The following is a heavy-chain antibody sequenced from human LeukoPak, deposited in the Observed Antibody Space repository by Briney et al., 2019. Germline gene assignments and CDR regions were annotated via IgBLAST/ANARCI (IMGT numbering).Heavy chain of an antibody. CDR1: GFTFSDYY. Sequence: GESLKISCAASGFTFSDYYMSWIRQAPGKGLEWVSYISSSDSTIYYADSVKGRFTISRDNAKNSLYLQLNSLRAEDTAVYYCARDGSRYCSSTSCYSGYYYYGMDVWGQGTTVTVSS. CDR3: ARDGSRYCSSTSCYSGYYYYGMDV. J-gene: IGHJ6*02. D-gene: IGHD2-2*01. V-gene: IGHV3-11*01. CDR2: ISSSDSTI.